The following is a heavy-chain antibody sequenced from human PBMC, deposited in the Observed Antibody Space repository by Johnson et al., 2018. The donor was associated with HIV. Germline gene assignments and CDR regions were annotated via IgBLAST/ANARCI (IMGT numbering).Heavy chain of an antibody. J-gene: IGHJ3*02. CDR2: ISYDGSNT. CDR3: AKDQYRKLTTVAGI. D-gene: IGHD4-17*01. V-gene: IGHV3-30*14. Sequence: QVQLVESGGGVVQPGRSLRLSCAASGFTFSSYAMHWVRQAPGKGLEWVAVISYDGSNTYYADSVKGRFTISRDNSKNTLYLQMSGLRIEDTAVYYCAKDQYRKLTTVAGIWGQGTMVTVSS. CDR1: GFTFSSYA.